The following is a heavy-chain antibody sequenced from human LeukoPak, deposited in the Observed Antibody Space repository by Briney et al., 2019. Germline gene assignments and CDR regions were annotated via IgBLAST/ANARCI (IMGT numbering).Heavy chain of an antibody. CDR1: GYTFTGYY. Sequence: GASVKVSCKASGYTFTGYYMHWVRQAPGQGLEWMGWINPNSGGTIYPQKFQGRVTMTRDTSSSTVYMELSRLRSDDTAVYYCARGYCSGGSCYYPYYYYGMDVWGQGTTVTVSS. D-gene: IGHD2-15*01. J-gene: IGHJ6*02. V-gene: IGHV1-2*02. CDR3: ARGYCSGGSCYYPYYYYGMDV. CDR2: INPNSGGT.